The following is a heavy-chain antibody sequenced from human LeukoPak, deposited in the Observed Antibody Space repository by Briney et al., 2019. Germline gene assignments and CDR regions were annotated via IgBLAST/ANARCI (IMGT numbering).Heavy chain of an antibody. J-gene: IGHJ4*02. V-gene: IGHV3-7*03. CDR2: IKQDGSEK. D-gene: IGHD2-15*01. Sequence: GGSLRLSCAASGVTFSSYWMSWVCHAPGKGLEWVANIKQDGSEKYNADSERSGFTIYRDNAKNSLYLQMNRLRAEDTALYYCAKDRGAWGLGGGSCADYWGQGTLVTVSS. CDR3: AKDRGAWGLGGGSCADY. CDR1: GVTFSSYW.